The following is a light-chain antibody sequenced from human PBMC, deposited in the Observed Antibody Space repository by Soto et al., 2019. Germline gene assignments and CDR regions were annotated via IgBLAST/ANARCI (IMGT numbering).Light chain of an antibody. Sequence: EIVLTQSPGTLSLSPGERATLSCRASQSVTSSYLAWYQLKPGQAPRLVIYGASSRATGIPDRFSGSGSGTDFTLTISRLEPEDFAVYSCQQYSRSPWTFGQGTKVEIK. J-gene: IGKJ1*01. CDR3: QQYSRSPWT. V-gene: IGKV3-20*01. CDR1: QSVTSSY. CDR2: GAS.